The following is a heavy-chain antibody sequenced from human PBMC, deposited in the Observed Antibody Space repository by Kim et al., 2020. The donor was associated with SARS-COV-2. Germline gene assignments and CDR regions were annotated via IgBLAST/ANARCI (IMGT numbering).Heavy chain of an antibody. CDR3: ARGKRFGESGFDY. V-gene: IGHV4-34*01. J-gene: IGHJ4*02. D-gene: IGHD3-10*01. Sequence: YTPSLKSRVTISVDTSKNQFSLRLSSVTAADTAVYYCARGKRFGESGFDYWGQGTLVTVSS.